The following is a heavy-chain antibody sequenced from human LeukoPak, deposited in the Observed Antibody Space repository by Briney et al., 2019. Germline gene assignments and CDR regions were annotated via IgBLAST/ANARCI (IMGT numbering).Heavy chain of an antibody. CDR2: ISNGGTT. CDR3: VRLQPNTGEWAFDI. CDR1: GDPISKYY. D-gene: IGHD1-1*01. J-gene: IGHJ3*02. V-gene: IGHV4-59*01. Sequence: PSETLSLTCTVSGDPISKYYWSWIRQPPGEGREWIGYISNGGTTKYNPSLKSRVTISVDTSNNQLSLRLSSVTAADTAVYHCVRLQPNTGEWAFDIWGQGTMVSVSS.